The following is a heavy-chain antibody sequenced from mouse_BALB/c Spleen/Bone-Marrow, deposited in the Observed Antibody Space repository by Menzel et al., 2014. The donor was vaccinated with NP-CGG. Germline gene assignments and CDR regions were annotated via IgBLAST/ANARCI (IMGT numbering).Heavy chain of an antibody. CDR3: TRRLLYYAMDY. V-gene: IGHV1S81*02. CDR2: INPSNGGT. CDR1: GYTFTSYY. Sequence: QVQLKESGAELVKPGASVKLSCKASGYTFTSYYMYWVKQRPGQGLEWIGEINPSNGGTNFNERFESKATLTVDKSSSTAYMQLSSLTSEDSAVYYCTRRLLYYAMDYWGQGTSVTVSS. J-gene: IGHJ4*01. D-gene: IGHD2-13*01.